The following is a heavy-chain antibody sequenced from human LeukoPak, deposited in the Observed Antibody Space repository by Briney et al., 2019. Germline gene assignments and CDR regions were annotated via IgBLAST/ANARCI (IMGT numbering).Heavy chain of an antibody. J-gene: IGHJ6*04. CDR1: GYTFTRYY. CDR2: INPSGGST. Sequence: ASVKVSCKASGYTFTRYYMHWVRQAPGQGLEWMGIINPSGGSTTYAQKFQGRVTMTRDTSTSTVYMELSGLRSEDTAVYYCAGEAQREDYYGMDVWGKGTTVTVSS. CDR3: AGEAQREDYYGMDV. D-gene: IGHD1-26*01. V-gene: IGHV1-46*01.